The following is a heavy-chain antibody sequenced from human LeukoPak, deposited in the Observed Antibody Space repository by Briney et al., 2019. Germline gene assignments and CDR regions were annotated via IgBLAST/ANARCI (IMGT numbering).Heavy chain of an antibody. V-gene: IGHV4-39*02. CDR1: GGSISSSSYY. CDR3: AREDSDYDILTGYYGYYYYMDV. J-gene: IGHJ6*03. D-gene: IGHD3-9*01. CDR2: IYYSGST. Sequence: SETLSLTCTVSGGSISSSSYYWGWIRQPPGKGLEWIGSIYYSGSTYYNPSLKSRVTISVDTSKNQFSLKLSSVTAADTAVYYCAREDSDYDILTGYYGYYYYMDVWGKGTTVTISS.